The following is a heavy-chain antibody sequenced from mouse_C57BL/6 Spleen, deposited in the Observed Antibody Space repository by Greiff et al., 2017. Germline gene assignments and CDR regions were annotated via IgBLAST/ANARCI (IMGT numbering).Heavy chain of an antibody. CDR2: IHPSDSDT. D-gene: IGHD4-1*01. J-gene: IGHJ3*01. Sequence: VQGVESGAELVKPGASVKVSCKASGYTFTSYWMHWVKQRPGQGLEWIGRIHPSDSDTNYNQKFKGKATLTVDKSSSTAYMQLSSLTSEDSAVYYCAIGRDWDMAWFAYWGQGTLVTVSA. CDR3: AIGRDWDMAWFAY. V-gene: IGHV1-74*01. CDR1: GYTFTSYW.